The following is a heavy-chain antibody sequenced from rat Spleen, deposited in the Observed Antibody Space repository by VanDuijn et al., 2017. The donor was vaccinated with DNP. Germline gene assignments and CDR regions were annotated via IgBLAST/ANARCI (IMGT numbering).Heavy chain of an antibody. Sequence: EVQLVESGGGLVQPGRSLKLSCAASGFTFSNYDMHWIRQTPTKGLEWVASISPSGDSTYYRDSVKGRFTISRDNAKSTLYLQMDSLRSEDTATYYCITFEGRNAWGQGTSVTVSS. CDR3: ITFEGRNA. J-gene: IGHJ4*01. V-gene: IGHV5-19*01. D-gene: IGHD1-11*01. CDR2: ISPSGDST. CDR1: GFTFSNYD.